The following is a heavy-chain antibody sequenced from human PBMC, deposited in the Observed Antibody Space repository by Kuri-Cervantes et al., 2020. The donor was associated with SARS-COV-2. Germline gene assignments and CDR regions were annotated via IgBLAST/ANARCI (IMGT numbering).Heavy chain of an antibody. CDR1: GGTFTSYA. V-gene: IGHV1-69*06. CDR3: AIFGRQEDGYNSGNY. J-gene: IGHJ4*02. CDR2: IIPIFGTA. D-gene: IGHD5-24*01. Sequence: SVKVSCKASGGTFTSYAISWVRQAPGQGLEWMGGIIPIFGTANYAQKFQGRVTITADKSTSTAYMELSSLRSEDTAVYYCAIFGRQEDGYNSGNYWGQGTLVTVSS.